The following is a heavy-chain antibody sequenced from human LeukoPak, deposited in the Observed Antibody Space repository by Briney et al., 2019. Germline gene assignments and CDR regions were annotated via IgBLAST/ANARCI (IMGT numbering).Heavy chain of an antibody. J-gene: IGHJ1*01. CDR3: ARSPSYGSGSYEPPEYFQH. CDR1: GFTFSSYW. V-gene: IGHV3-7*01. CDR2: IRQDGSEK. Sequence: PGGSLRLSCAASGFTFSSYWMSWVRQAPGKGLEWVANIRQDGSEKYYVDSVKGRFTISRDNAKNSLYLQMNSLRAEDTAVYYCARSPSYGSGSYEPPEYFQHWGQGTLVTVSS. D-gene: IGHD3-10*01.